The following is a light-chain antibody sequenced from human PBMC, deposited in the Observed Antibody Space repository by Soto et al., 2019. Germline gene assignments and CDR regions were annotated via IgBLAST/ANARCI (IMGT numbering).Light chain of an antibody. Sequence: EIVMTQSPATLSVSPGERATLSCRASQSVSSNLAWYQQKPGQAPRLLIYGASTRATGIPARFSGSRSGTEFTLTISSLQSEDFAVYYCLQYNNWPRTFGQGTKVEIK. CDR3: LQYNNWPRT. CDR2: GAS. J-gene: IGKJ1*01. V-gene: IGKV3-15*01. CDR1: QSVSSN.